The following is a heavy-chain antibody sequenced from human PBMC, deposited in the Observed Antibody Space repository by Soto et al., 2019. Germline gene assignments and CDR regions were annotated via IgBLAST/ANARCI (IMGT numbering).Heavy chain of an antibody. CDR2: MSSDGSKI. J-gene: IGHJ4*02. CDR3: AKDEGGGGTRGLFDY. CDR1: GFDFTYYA. Sequence: QVQLVESGGGAVQPGESLRLSCVASGFDFTYYAMHWVRQAPGKGLESVAVMSSDGSKIHHTDSVKGRFTISRDNSKNTLYLQMNSLRKEDTAVYFCAKDEGGGGTRGLFDYWGQGTLVSVSS. V-gene: IGHV3-30*18. D-gene: IGHD3-16*01.